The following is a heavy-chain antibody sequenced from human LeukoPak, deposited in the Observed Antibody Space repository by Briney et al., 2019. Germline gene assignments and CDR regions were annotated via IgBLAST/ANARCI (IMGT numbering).Heavy chain of an antibody. CDR3: ARGRNHYDYVWGSYRSGGAPTDRAFDI. CDR2: IYYSGNT. D-gene: IGHD3-16*02. V-gene: IGHV4-59*12. J-gene: IGHJ3*02. CDR1: GGSISNYY. Sequence: PSETLSLTCTLSGGSISNYYWSWIRQPPGKGLEWIGYIYYSGNTNYNPSLKSRVTISVDTSKNQFSLKLSSVTAADTAVYYCARGRNHYDYVWGSYRSGGAPTDRAFDIWGQGTMVTVSS.